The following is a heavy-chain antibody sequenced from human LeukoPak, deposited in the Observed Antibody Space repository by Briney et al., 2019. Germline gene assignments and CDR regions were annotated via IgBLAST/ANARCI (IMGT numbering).Heavy chain of an antibody. CDR1: GGSISSSSDY. D-gene: IGHD3-10*01. J-gene: IGHJ3*02. V-gene: IGHV4-39*07. Sequence: SETLSLTCTVSGGSISSSSDYWGWIRQPPGKGLEWTGSIYYSGSTYYNPSLKSRVTISVNTSKNQFSLKLSSVTAADTAVYYCARDPQYYYNTTDAFDIWGQGTMVTVSS. CDR3: ARDPQYYYNTTDAFDI. CDR2: IYYSGST.